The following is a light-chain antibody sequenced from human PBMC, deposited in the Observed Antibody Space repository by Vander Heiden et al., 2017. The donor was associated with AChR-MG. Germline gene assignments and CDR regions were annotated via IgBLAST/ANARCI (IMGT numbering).Light chain of an antibody. V-gene: IGLV2-14*03. CDR3: TSYTSSSTLV. J-gene: IGLJ2*01. CDR1: SSDVGGYNY. Sequence: QPSLTPPASLSGSPGPSITISCTGTSSDVGGYNYVSWYQQHPGKAPKLMIYDVSNRPSGVSNRFSGSKSGNTASLTISGLQAEDEADYYCTSYTSSSTLVFGGGTKLTVL. CDR2: DVS.